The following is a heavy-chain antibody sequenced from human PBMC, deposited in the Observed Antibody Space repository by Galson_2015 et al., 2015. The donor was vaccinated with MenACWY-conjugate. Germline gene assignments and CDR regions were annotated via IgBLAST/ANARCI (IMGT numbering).Heavy chain of an antibody. V-gene: IGHV1-69*13. Sequence: SVKVSCKASGGTFSSYAISWVRQAPGQGLEWMGGIIPIFGTANYAQKFQGRVTITADESTSTAYMELSSLRSEDTAVYYCARDWDNGDPRGNYFDYWGQGTLVTVSS. CDR3: ARDWDNGDPRGNYFDY. J-gene: IGHJ4*02. CDR2: IIPIFGTA. D-gene: IGHD4-17*01. CDR1: GGTFSSYA.